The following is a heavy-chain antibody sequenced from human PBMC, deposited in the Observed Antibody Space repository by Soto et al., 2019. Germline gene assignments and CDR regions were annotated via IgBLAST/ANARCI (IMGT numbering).Heavy chain of an antibody. D-gene: IGHD4-4*01. V-gene: IGHV3-33*01. CDR1: GFTFSSYG. Sequence: SLRLSCAASGFTFSSYGMHWVRQAPGKGLEWVAVIWYDGSNKYYADSVKGRFTISRDNSKNTLYLQMNSLRAEDTAVYYCARDFNKRSYSNYPDYWGQGTLVTVSS. CDR2: IWYDGSNK. J-gene: IGHJ4*02. CDR3: ARDFNKRSYSNYPDY.